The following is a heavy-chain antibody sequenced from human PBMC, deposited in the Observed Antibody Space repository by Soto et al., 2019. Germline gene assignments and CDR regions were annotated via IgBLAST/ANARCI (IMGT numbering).Heavy chain of an antibody. J-gene: IGHJ6*02. CDR3: VSGKYYYDSSGYLDDYYYYYGMDV. D-gene: IGHD3-22*01. CDR1: GGSFSGYY. Sequence: SETLSLTCAVYGGSFSGYYWSWIRQPPGKGLEWIGEINHSGSTNYNPSLKSRVTISVDTSKNQFSLKPSSVTAADTAVYYCVSGKYYYDSSGYLDDYYYYYGMDVWGQGTKVTVSS. CDR2: INHSGST. V-gene: IGHV4-34*01.